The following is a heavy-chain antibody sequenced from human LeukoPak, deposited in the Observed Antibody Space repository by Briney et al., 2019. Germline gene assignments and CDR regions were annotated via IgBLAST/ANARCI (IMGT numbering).Heavy chain of an antibody. CDR3: AKASSGSYLSGYHYMDV. Sequence: GGSLRLSCAASGFTFSSYAMNWVRQAPGKGLEWVSAISGSGSSTNYADSVKGRSTISRDNSKNTLDLQMNSLRAEVTAVYYCAKASSGSYLSGYHYMDVWGKGTTVTVSS. CDR2: ISGSGSST. CDR1: GFTFSSYA. V-gene: IGHV3-23*01. D-gene: IGHD1-26*01. J-gene: IGHJ6*03.